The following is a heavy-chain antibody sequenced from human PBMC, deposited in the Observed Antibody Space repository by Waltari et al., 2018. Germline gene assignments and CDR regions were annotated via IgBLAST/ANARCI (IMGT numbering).Heavy chain of an antibody. CDR1: GGSFSGYY. CDR3: ARDMVTYWFDP. D-gene: IGHD5-18*01. J-gene: IGHJ5*02. Sequence: QVQPQQWGAGLFKPSETLSLTRAVYGGSFSGYYWSWIRQAPGKGLEWIGEINHSGSTNYNPSLKSRGAIAVDTSKNQFALKLSSVTAADTAVYYWARDMVTYWFDPWGQGTLVTVSS. CDR2: INHSGST. V-gene: IGHV4-34*01.